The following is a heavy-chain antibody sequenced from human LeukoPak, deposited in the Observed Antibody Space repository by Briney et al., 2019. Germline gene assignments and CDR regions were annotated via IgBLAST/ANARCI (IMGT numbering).Heavy chain of an antibody. CDR2: IYYSGST. Sequence: SETLSLTCTVSVCSISSYYWSWIRQPPWKGLEWIGYIYYSGSTKYNPSLKSRVTISVDTSKNQFSLRLSSVTAADTAVYYCARVRQSSSWTYWGQGTLVTVSS. J-gene: IGHJ4*02. V-gene: IGHV4-59*01. CDR3: ARVRQSSSWTY. D-gene: IGHD6-13*01. CDR1: VCSISSYY.